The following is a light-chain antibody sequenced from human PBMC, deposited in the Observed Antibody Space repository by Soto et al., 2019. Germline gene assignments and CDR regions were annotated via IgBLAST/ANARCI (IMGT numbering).Light chain of an antibody. CDR1: QSVGPN. J-gene: IGKJ2*03. CDR2: WGS. V-gene: IGKV3-15*01. CDR3: QQYENWPPYS. Sequence: TQSPATLSVSLGEEVSLSCRASQSVGPNLAWYQQRPGQAPRLLIHWGSTRANGVPARFRGSGRGTDFTLTISNLQSEELAVYYCQQYENWPPYSLGQGTRLEIK.